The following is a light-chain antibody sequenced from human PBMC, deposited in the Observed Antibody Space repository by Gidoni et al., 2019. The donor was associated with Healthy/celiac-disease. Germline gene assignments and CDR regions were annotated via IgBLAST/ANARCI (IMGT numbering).Light chain of an antibody. Sequence: DIQMTQSPSSLSASVGDRVTITCQASQDISNYLNWYQQKPGKAPKLLIYDASNLETGVPSRFSGSGSGTGFTFTISSLQPEDIATYYRQQYDNLPYTFGQGTKLEIK. J-gene: IGKJ2*01. CDR1: QDISNY. CDR2: DAS. V-gene: IGKV1-33*01. CDR3: QQYDNLPYT.